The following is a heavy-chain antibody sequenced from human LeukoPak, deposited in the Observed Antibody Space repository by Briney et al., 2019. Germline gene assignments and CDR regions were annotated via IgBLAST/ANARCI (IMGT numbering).Heavy chain of an antibody. V-gene: IGHV4-61*01. CDR3: ARHIAVGEDV. CDR1: GGSIRSSSYY. CDR2: IYYSGST. Sequence: SETLSLTCTVPGGSIRSSSYYWSWIRQPPGKGLEWIGYIYYSGSTTYNPSLKSRLTISVDASKNQFSLKLSSVTAADTAIYYCARHIAVGEDVWGQGTTVTVSS. D-gene: IGHD6-19*01. J-gene: IGHJ6*02.